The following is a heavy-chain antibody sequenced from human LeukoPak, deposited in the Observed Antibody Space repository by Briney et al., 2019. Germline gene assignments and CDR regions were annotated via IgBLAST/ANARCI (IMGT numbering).Heavy chain of an antibody. CDR3: ARAGSGYEDGFDY. D-gene: IGHD5-12*01. Sequence: GGSLRLSCAASGFIFSNYAMTWVRQAPGKGLEWVSTISGSDGSTYYADSVKGRFTIFRHNAKNSLYLHMNSLRVEDTAVYYCARAGSGYEDGFDYWGQGTLVTVSS. V-gene: IGHV3-23*01. CDR2: ISGSDGST. J-gene: IGHJ4*02. CDR1: GFIFSNYA.